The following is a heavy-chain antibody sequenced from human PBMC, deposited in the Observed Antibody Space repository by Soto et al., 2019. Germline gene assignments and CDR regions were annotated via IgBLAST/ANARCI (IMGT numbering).Heavy chain of an antibody. V-gene: IGHV1-2*02. CDR2: LNPNSGAT. Sequence: QVQLVQSGAEVKKPGASVKVSCKASGYTFTGYFMDWARQAPGQGLEWMGWLNPNSGATKYAQKFQGRVTLSRYTSIRTAYMELTGLRSDDTAVYYCARGGGTILAPLPWGQGTQVTVSS. CDR3: ARGGGTILAPLP. J-gene: IGHJ5*02. D-gene: IGHD3-3*01. CDR1: GYTFTGYF.